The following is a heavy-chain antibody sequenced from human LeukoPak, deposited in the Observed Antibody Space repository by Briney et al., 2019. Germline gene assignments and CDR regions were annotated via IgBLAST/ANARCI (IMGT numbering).Heavy chain of an antibody. CDR2: IKQDGSEK. Sequence: GGSLRLSCAASGFTFSSYWMSWVRQAPGKGLEWVANIKQDGSEKYYVDSVKGRFTISRDNAKNSLYLQKNSLRAEDTAVYYCARDSVYSSGWRDYWGQGTLVTVSS. CDR1: GFTFSSYW. J-gene: IGHJ4*02. D-gene: IGHD6-19*01. CDR3: ARDSVYSSGWRDY. V-gene: IGHV3-7*01.